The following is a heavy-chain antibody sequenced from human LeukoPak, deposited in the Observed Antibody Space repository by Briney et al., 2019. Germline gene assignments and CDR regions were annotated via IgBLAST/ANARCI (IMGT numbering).Heavy chain of an antibody. CDR3: AGQNDDYGDYAAGNWFDP. D-gene: IGHD4-17*01. CDR2: VYDDGRT. Sequence: SETLSLTCTVSGGSISSYGWGWIRQPPGKGLEGIGNVYDDGRTFYNPSLKSRVTISVDTSKNQFSLKLSSVTAADTAVYYCAGQNDDYGDYAAGNWFDPWGQGTLVTVSS. CDR1: GGSISSYG. V-gene: IGHV4-39*01. J-gene: IGHJ5*02.